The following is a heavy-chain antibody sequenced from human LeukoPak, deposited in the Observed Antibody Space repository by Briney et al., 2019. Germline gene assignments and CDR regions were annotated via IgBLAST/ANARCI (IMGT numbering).Heavy chain of an antibody. CDR2: ISSSSSTI. CDR3: ARAITIFGVVQHYFDY. V-gene: IGHV3-48*01. CDR1: GYTFSSYS. Sequence: PGGSLRLSCAASGYTFSSYSMNWVRQAPGKGREWVSYISSSSSTIYYADSVKGRFTISRDNAKNSLYLQMNSLRAEDTAVYYCARAITIFGVVQHYFDYWGQGTLVTVSS. J-gene: IGHJ4*02. D-gene: IGHD3-3*01.